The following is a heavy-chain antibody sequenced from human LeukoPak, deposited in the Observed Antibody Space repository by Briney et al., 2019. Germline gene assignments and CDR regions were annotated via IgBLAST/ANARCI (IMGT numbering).Heavy chain of an antibody. D-gene: IGHD1-14*01. J-gene: IGHJ4*02. V-gene: IGHV3-21*01. Sequence: GGSLRLSCAASGFSFSTYYVNWVRQAAGKGLEWVSCISSSSTYIYYADSVRGRFAISRDNAKNSLYLQMNSLRAEDTAVYYCARENHGSFDYWGQGSLVTVSS. CDR1: GFSFSTYY. CDR2: ISSSSTYI. CDR3: ARENHGSFDY.